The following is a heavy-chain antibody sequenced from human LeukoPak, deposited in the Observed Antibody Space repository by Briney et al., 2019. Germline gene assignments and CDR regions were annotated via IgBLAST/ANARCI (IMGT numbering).Heavy chain of an antibody. Sequence: GGSLRLSCAASGIAFRTYPMNWIRQAPGKGLEWVSYISVSSDIIYYADSVKGRFTISRDNAKNSLYLQMNSLRDEDTAVYYCARDRSGGYVSYFDYWGQGSLVTVSA. D-gene: IGHD3-22*01. CDR3: ARDRSGGYVSYFDY. J-gene: IGHJ4*02. CDR1: GIAFRTYP. V-gene: IGHV3-48*02. CDR2: ISVSSDII.